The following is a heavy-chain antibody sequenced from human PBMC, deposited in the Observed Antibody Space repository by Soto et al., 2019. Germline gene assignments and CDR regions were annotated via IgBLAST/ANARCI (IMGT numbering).Heavy chain of an antibody. V-gene: IGHV3-21*01. Sequence: GGSLRLSCAASGFTFSSYSMNWVRRAPGKGLEWVSSISSSGTYIYYPDSVKGRFTISRDNAKNSLYLQMNSLRAEDTAVYYCARSYYYDISWFDPWGQGTLVTVSS. CDR3: ARSYYYDISWFDP. D-gene: IGHD3-22*01. J-gene: IGHJ5*02. CDR2: ISSSGTYI. CDR1: GFTFSSYS.